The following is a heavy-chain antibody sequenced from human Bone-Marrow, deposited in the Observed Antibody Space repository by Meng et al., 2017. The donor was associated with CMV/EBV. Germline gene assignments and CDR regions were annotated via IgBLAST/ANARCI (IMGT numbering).Heavy chain of an antibody. V-gene: IGHV4-59*01. CDR1: GGSISSYY. J-gene: IGHJ6*02. CDR2: IYYSGST. D-gene: IGHD6-13*01. Sequence: GSLRLSCTVSGGSISSYYWSWIRQPPGKGLEWIGYIYYSGSTNYNPSLKSRVTISVDTSKNQFSLKLSSVTAADTAVYYCARARGWLRPYSSSWPKVDYYYYGMDVWGQRTTVTVSS. CDR3: ARARGWLRPYSSSWPKVDYYYYGMDV.